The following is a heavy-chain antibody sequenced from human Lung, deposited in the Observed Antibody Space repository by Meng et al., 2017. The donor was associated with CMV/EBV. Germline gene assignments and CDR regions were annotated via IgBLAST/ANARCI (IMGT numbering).Heavy chain of an antibody. CDR2: IDHNGSP. CDR1: GGSFSNYY. Sequence: SQTXSLTCAVYGGSFSNYYWTWIRQSLGKGLTWIGEIDHNGSPNYSPSLKSRVTMSVDTSNNHFSLKLTSVTAADSGVYYCTRGPMRSWFDPWGQGTLVTVSS. J-gene: IGHJ5*02. CDR3: TRGPMRSWFDP. V-gene: IGHV4-34*01.